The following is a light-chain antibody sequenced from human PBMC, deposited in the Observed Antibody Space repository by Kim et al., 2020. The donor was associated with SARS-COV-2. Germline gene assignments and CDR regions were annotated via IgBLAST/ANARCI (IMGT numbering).Light chain of an antibody. J-gene: IGLJ3*02. Sequence: SSELPQDPAVSVALGQTVRITCQGDSLRSYYASWYQQTTGQAPVLVIYGKNNRPSGIPDRFSGSSSGNTASLTITGAQAEDEADYYCNSRDSSGNHWVFG. CDR2: GKN. V-gene: IGLV3-19*01. CDR1: SLRSYY. CDR3: NSRDSSGNHWV.